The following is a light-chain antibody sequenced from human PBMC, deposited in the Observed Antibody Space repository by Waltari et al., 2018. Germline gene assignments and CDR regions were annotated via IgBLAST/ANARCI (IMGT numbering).Light chain of an antibody. Sequence: EIVMTQSPATMSVSPGDEVTLSCTASESVGTDVAWYRHKPGQAPRLLLYDAITRATGVPARFSGSGSGTDFTLTINSLQSEDFAIYYCQQSKQWPRRTFGQGTKLEIK. CDR1: ESVGTD. CDR3: QQSKQWPRRT. V-gene: IGKV3D-15*01. CDR2: DAI. J-gene: IGKJ2*01.